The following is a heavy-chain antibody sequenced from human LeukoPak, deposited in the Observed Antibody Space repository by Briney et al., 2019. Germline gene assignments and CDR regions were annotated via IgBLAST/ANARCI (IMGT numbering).Heavy chain of an antibody. CDR3: ARETWKPYDY. J-gene: IGHJ4*02. D-gene: IGHD1-1*01. CDR2: IKEDGSAK. Sequence: GGSLRLSCAVFVFTFSGYSMSWVRQAPGKGLEWVAGIKEDGSAKYYADSVKGRFTISRDNAKSSLYLQMSSLRAEDTAIYYCARETWKPYDYWGQGTLVTVSS. V-gene: IGHV3-7*01. CDR1: VFTFSGYS.